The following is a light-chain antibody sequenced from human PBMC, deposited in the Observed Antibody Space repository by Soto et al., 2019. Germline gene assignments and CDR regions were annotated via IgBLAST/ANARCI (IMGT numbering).Light chain of an antibody. CDR2: GAS. V-gene: IGKV1-12*02. CDR1: QGINRW. Sequence: DIQMTQSPSSVSASLGDRVTITCRASQGINRWLAWYQQKPGKAPKVLIHGASSLQSGVPSRFSGSGSWTDFTLTISSLQPEDFATYFCQQANSFPYTFGQGTKLEIK. J-gene: IGKJ2*01. CDR3: QQANSFPYT.